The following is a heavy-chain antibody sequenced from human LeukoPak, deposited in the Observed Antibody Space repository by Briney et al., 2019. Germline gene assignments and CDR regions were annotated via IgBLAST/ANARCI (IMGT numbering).Heavy chain of an antibody. J-gene: IGHJ4*02. V-gene: IGHV1-69*01. CDR3: ASILSLQLWLHQ. Sequence: ASVKVSCKASGGTFSSYAISWVRQAPGQGLEWMGGIILIFGTANYAQKFQGRVTITADESTSTAYMELSSLRSEDTAVYYCASILSLQLWLHQWGQGTLVTVSS. CDR2: IILIFGTA. CDR1: GGTFSSYA. D-gene: IGHD5-18*01.